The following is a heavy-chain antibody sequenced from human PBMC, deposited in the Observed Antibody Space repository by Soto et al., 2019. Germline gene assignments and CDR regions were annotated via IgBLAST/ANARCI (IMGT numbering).Heavy chain of an antibody. CDR3: ARHDVYGSGSYGLDV. J-gene: IGHJ6*02. CDR1: GGSISGYN. Sequence: KTSETLSLTCTVSGGSISGYNWNWIRQSPEKGLEWIGYIYDSENTDYSPSLKSRVTMSIDTPKNQFSLKLTSATTADTGVYYCARHDVYGSGSYGLDVRGPGTTVT. CDR2: IYDSENT. V-gene: IGHV4-59*01. D-gene: IGHD3-10*01.